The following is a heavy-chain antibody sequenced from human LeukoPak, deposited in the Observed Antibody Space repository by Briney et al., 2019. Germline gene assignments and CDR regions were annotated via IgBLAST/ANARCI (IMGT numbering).Heavy chain of an antibody. CDR1: GGTFSSYA. J-gene: IGHJ6*03. CDR2: IIPIFGTA. D-gene: IGHD3-22*01. Sequence: ASVKVSCKASGGTFSSYAISWVRQAPGQGLEWVGGIIPIFGTANYAQKFQGRVTITTDESTSTAYMELSSLRSEDTAVYYCARGNYDSSGYSNYYYYYYMDVWGKGTTVTVSS. V-gene: IGHV1-69*05. CDR3: ARGNYDSSGYSNYYYYYYMDV.